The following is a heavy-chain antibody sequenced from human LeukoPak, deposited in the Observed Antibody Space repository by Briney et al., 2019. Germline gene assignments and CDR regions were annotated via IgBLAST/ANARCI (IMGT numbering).Heavy chain of an antibody. CDR1: GGSFSGYY. CDR3: ARGCGWYVWGLDY. Sequence: ASETLSLTCAVYGGSFSGYYWSWIRQPPGKGLEWIGEINHSGSTNYNPSLKSRVTISVDTSKNQFSLKLSSVTAADTAVYYCARGCGWYVWGLDYWGQGTLVTVSS. J-gene: IGHJ4*02. D-gene: IGHD6-19*01. V-gene: IGHV4-34*01. CDR2: INHSGST.